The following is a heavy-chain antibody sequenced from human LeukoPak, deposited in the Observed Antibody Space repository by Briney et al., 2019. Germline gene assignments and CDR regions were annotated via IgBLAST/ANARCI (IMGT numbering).Heavy chain of an antibody. CDR2: IYHSGST. Sequence: SETLSLTCAVYGGSFSGYYWSWIRQPPGKGLEWIGSIYHSGSTYYNPSLKSRATISVDTSKNQFSLKLSSVTAADTAVYYCARVLKGRAPFDYWGQGTLVTVSS. CDR1: GGSFSGYY. J-gene: IGHJ4*02. V-gene: IGHV4-34*01. CDR3: ARVLKGRAPFDY.